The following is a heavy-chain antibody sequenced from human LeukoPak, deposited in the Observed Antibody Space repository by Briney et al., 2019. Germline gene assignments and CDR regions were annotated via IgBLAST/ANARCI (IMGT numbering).Heavy chain of an antibody. V-gene: IGHV1-8*01. Sequence: ASVKVSCKASGFPFTRYDINWVRQTSAHGLEWMGWMNPNTGNTGYAQKFQSRVTMTRDTSTSTAYMELRDLRSEDTAVYYCVRDGEGVAISVNYWFDPWGQGTLVTVSS. CDR3: VRDGEGVAISVNYWFDP. J-gene: IGHJ5*02. CDR1: GFPFTRYD. D-gene: IGHD3-10*01. CDR2: MNPNTGNT.